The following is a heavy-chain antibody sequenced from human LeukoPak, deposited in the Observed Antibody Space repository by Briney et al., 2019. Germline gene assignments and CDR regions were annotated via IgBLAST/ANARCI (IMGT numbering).Heavy chain of an antibody. CDR1: GFTFSDHY. J-gene: IGHJ5*02. CDR3: ARVGSSRGWFDP. CDR2: ISSSGTTT. Sequence: PGGSLRLSCTGSGFTFSDHYMTWIRQAPGKGLEWISYISSSGTTTYYADSVKGRFTISRANAKTSVYLQMEGLRADDTAVYYFARVGSSRGWFDPWGHGTLVTVSS. V-gene: IGHV3-11*01. D-gene: IGHD3-10*01.